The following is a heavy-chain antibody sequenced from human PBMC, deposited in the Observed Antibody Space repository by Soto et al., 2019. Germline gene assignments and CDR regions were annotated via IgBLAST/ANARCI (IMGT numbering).Heavy chain of an antibody. J-gene: IGHJ4*02. CDR1: GFTVSSNY. CDR3: ARELWSSGWKNHFEY. Sequence: EVQLVESGGGLIQPGGSLRLSCAASGFTVSSNYMSWVRQAPGKGLEWVSVIYSGGSTYYADSVKGRFTISRDNFKNTLYLQMNRLRAEDTAVYYCARELWSSGWKNHFEYWGQGTLVTVS. D-gene: IGHD6-19*01. CDR2: IYSGGST. V-gene: IGHV3-53*01.